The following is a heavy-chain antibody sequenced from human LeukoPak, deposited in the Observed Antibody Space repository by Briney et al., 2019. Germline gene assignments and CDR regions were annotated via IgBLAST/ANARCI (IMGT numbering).Heavy chain of an antibody. J-gene: IGHJ4*02. V-gene: IGHV3-74*01. Sequence: GGSLRLSCAASGFTFSTYWMHWVRQAPGEGLVCVSRLSPDGSSSVYADSVKGRFTVSRDNAKNTLYLQMNSLRAEDTAVYYCTRSPSLGGNYWGFDCWGQGTLVTVSS. D-gene: IGHD1-26*01. CDR1: GFTFSTYW. CDR3: TRSPSLGGNYWGFDC. CDR2: LSPDGSSS.